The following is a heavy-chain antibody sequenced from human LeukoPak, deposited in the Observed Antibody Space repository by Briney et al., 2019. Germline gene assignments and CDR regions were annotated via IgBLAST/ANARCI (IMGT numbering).Heavy chain of an antibody. D-gene: IGHD3-16*02. CDR1: GFTFSSYS. V-gene: IGHV3-21*01. CDR2: ISSSSSYI. J-gene: IGHJ4*02. CDR3: ARETPEGSSGY. Sequence: GGSLRLSCAASGFTFSSYSMNWVRQAPGKGLEWVSSISSSSSYIYYADSVKGRFTISRANAKNSLYLQMNSLRAEATAVYNCARETPEGSSGYGGQGTLVTVSS.